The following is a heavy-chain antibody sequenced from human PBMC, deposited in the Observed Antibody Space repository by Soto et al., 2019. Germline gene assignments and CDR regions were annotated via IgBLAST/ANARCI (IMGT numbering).Heavy chain of an antibody. CDR2: ISSDGRNK. CDR3: ARALDYGSNTVDH. CDR1: GFTFSSYA. V-gene: IGHV3-30*04. D-gene: IGHD4-17*01. J-gene: IGHJ4*02. Sequence: QVQLVESGGGVVQPGRSLRLSCAASGFTFSSYAMHWVRQAPGKGLEGEAVISSDGRNKYYAASVKGRFTISRDNSKNTLYLQMNSLRAEDTAVYYCARALDYGSNTVDHWCQGTLVTVSS.